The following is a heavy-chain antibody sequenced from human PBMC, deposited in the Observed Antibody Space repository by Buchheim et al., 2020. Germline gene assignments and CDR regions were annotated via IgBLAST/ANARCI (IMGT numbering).Heavy chain of an antibody. CDR1: GFTFSSYA. CDR3: ARDRGGPYYYDSSGYIKGFDP. Sequence: QVQLVESGGGVVQPGRSLRLSCAASGFTFSSYAMHWVRQAPGKGLERVAVISYDGSNKYYADSVKGRFTISRDNSKNTLYLQMNSLRAEDTAVYYCARDRGGPYYYDSSGYIKGFDPWGQGTL. D-gene: IGHD3-22*01. J-gene: IGHJ5*02. V-gene: IGHV3-30*04. CDR2: ISYDGSNK.